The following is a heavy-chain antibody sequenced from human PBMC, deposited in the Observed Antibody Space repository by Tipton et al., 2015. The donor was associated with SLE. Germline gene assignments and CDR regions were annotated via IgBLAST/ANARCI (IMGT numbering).Heavy chain of an antibody. Sequence: SLRLSCAASGFTFSSYAMHWVRQAPGKGLEWVSVISYDGSNKYYADSVKGRFTISRDNSKDTLYLQMNSLRAEDTAVYYCARDGSYYWLGYWGQGSLVTVSS. CDR2: ISYDGSNK. V-gene: IGHV3-30-3*01. D-gene: IGHD1-26*01. CDR1: GFTFSSYA. CDR3: ARDGSYYWLGY. J-gene: IGHJ4*01.